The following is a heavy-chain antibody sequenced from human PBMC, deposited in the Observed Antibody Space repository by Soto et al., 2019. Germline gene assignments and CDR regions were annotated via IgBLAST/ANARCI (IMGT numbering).Heavy chain of an antibody. Sequence: LSLTCNISGGSISTYYWTWIRQSPGKGLEWIGYVSYLGNTNYNPSLKSRVTISVDTPKNQFSLNLGSVTAADTAVYYCAREGSSYYDSSGYYYWGQGTLVTVSS. CDR2: VSYLGNT. CDR1: GGSISTYY. D-gene: IGHD3-22*01. CDR3: AREGSSYYDSSGYYY. J-gene: IGHJ4*02. V-gene: IGHV4-59*01.